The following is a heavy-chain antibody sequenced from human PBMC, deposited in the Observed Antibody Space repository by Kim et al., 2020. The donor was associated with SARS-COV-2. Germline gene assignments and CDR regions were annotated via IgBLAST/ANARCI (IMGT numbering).Heavy chain of an antibody. J-gene: IGHJ4*02. Sequence: ASVKVSCKASGYTFTTSAMYWVRQAPGQRLEWMGWINGGDDNRKISEKFQGRVTITRDTFASTVYMILSSLTSEDTAVYYCAIGIAAAGTGFENWGRGTL. CDR3: AIGIAAAGTGFEN. D-gene: IGHD6-13*01. V-gene: IGHV1-3*01. CDR1: GYTFTTSA. CDR2: INGGDDNR.